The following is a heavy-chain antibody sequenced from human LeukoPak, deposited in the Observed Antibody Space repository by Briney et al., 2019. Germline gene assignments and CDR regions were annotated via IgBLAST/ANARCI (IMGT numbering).Heavy chain of an antibody. J-gene: IGHJ4*02. CDR1: GFTFGDYA. V-gene: IGHV3-49*04. D-gene: IGHD3-22*01. CDR3: TRGDYYDSSGYYFLFDY. CDR2: IRSKAYGGTT. Sequence: PGGSLRLSCTASGFTFGDYAMSWVCQAPGKGLEWVGFIRSKAYGGTTEYAASVKGRFTISRDDSKSIAYLQMNSLKTEDTAVYYCTRGDYYDSSGYYFLFDYWGQGTLVTVSS.